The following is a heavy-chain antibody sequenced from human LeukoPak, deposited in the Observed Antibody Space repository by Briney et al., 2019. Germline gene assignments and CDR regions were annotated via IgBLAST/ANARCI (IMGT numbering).Heavy chain of an antibody. CDR1: GYTLTELS. Sequence: ASVKVSCKVSGYTLTELSMHWVRQAPGKGLEWMGGFDPEDGETIYAQKFQGRVTMTEDTSTDTAYMELSSLRSEDTAVYYCATDPHSNYYYYYGMDVWGQGTTVTVSS. D-gene: IGHD4-11*01. J-gene: IGHJ6*02. CDR2: FDPEDGET. V-gene: IGHV1-24*01. CDR3: ATDPHSNYYYYYGMDV.